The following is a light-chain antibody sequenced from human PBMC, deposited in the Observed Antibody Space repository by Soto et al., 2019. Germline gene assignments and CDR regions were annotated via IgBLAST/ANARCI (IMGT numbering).Light chain of an antibody. V-gene: IGKV3-20*01. CDR3: QQYGSPRT. Sequence: EIVWTQSPGTLSLSPGERATLSCRASQSLSSSYLAWYQQKPGQAPRLLIYGASSRATGIPDRFSGSGSGTDFTLTISRLEPEDFAVYYCQQYGSPRTFGQGTKVDIK. CDR2: GAS. CDR1: QSLSSSY. J-gene: IGKJ1*01.